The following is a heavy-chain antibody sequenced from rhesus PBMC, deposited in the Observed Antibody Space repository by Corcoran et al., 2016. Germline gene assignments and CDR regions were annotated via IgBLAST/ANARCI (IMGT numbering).Heavy chain of an antibody. CDR2: IYGSASTT. D-gene: IGHD6-13*01. CDR1: GGSISSSY. Sequence: QLQLQESGPGLVKPSETLSVTCAVSGGSISSSYWSWIRQAPGKGLEGIGYIYGSASTTTYTPSLKSAVTLSVDTSKNQFSLKLSSVTAADTAVYYCVRTRIAAGPVDYWGQGVLVTVSS. J-gene: IGHJ4*01. V-gene: IGHV4-169*01. CDR3: VRTRIAAGPVDY.